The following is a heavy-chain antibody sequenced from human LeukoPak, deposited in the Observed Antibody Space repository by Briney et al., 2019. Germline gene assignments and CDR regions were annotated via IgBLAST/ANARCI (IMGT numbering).Heavy chain of an antibody. CDR3: ATYRSSGEFDY. CDR1: GGSISSYY. V-gene: IGHV4-4*07. CDR2: IYTSGST. J-gene: IGHJ4*02. D-gene: IGHD3-22*01. Sequence: SETLSLTCTVSGGSISSYYWSWIRQPAGKGLEWIGRIYTSGSTNYNPSLKSRVTISLDTSKNHFSLKLSSATAADTAVYYCATYRSSGEFDYWGQGTLVTVSS.